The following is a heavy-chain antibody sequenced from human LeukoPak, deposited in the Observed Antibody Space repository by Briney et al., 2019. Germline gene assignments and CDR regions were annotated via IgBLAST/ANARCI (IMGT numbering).Heavy chain of an antibody. CDR3: ARAYDSSGPGGTDFDY. V-gene: IGHV1-69*04. CDR1: GGTFSSYA. Sequence: SVKVSCKASGGTFSSYAISWVRQAPGQGLEWMGRIIPILGIANCAQKFQGRVTITADKSTSTAYMELSSLRSEDTAVYYCARAYDSSGPGGTDFDYWGQGTLVTVSS. D-gene: IGHD3-22*01. CDR2: IIPILGIA. J-gene: IGHJ4*02.